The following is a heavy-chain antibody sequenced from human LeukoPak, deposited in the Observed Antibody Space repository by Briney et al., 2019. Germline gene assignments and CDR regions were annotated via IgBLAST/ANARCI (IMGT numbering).Heavy chain of an antibody. CDR1: GGPFSGYY. CDR3: ARNSYSYGYLTGYYFDF. D-gene: IGHD5-18*01. CDR2: INHSGST. Sequence: RSSETLSLTCTVYGGPFSGYYWSWILQSPGKGLEWIGEINHSGSTNYNPSLKSRVTVSVDTSKNQFSLNLSSVTAADTAVYYCARNSYSYGYLTGYYFDFWGQGTLVTVSS. V-gene: IGHV4-34*01. J-gene: IGHJ4*02.